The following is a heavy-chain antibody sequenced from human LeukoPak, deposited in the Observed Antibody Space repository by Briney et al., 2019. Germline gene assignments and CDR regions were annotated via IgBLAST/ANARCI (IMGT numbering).Heavy chain of an antibody. Sequence: TGGSLRLSCAASGFTFSDYYMSWIRQAPGKGLEWVSYISSSGSTIYYADSVKGRFTIPRDNAKNSLYLQMNSLRAEDTAVYYCARGASHYYYYMDVWGKGTTVTVSS. V-gene: IGHV3-11*04. CDR1: GFTFSDYY. CDR3: ARGASHYYYYMDV. CDR2: ISSSGSTI. J-gene: IGHJ6*03.